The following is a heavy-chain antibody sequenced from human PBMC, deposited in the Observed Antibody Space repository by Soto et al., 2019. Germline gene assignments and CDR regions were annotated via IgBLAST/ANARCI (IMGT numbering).Heavy chain of an antibody. J-gene: IGHJ5*02. CDR3: ARDRTMVRGVNP. D-gene: IGHD3-10*01. CDR1: GGSFSGYY. Sequence: QVQLQQWGAGLLKPSETLSLTCAVYGGSFSGYYWSWIRQPPGKGLEWIGEINHSGSTNYNPSLKSRVTISVDTSKNQFSLKLSSVTAADTAVYYCARDRTMVRGVNPWGQGTLVTVSS. CDR2: INHSGST. V-gene: IGHV4-34*01.